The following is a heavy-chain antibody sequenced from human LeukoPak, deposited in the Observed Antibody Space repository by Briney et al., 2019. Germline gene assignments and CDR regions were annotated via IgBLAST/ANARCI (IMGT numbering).Heavy chain of an antibody. J-gene: IGHJ4*02. CDR3: ATGSRGEWLLPIDY. D-gene: IGHD3-3*01. V-gene: IGHV3-21*01. CDR2: ISSSSSYI. Sequence: GGSLRLSCIASRITVRSYAVHWVRRAPGKGLEWVSSISSSSSYIYYADSVKGRFTISRDNAKNSLYLQMNSLRAEDTAVYYCATGSRGEWLLPIDYWGQGTLVTVSS. CDR1: RITVRSYA.